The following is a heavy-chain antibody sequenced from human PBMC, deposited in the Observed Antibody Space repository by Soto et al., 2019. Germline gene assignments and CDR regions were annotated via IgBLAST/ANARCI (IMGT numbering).Heavy chain of an antibody. V-gene: IGHV1-69*02. Sequence: QVQLVQSGAEVKKPGSSVKVSCKASGGTFSSYTISWVRQAPGQGLEWMGRIIPILGIANYAQKFQGRVTITADKSTSTAYMELSSLRSEDTAVYYCARAPPSITMVRGDPWPYYYGMDVWGQGTTVTVSS. J-gene: IGHJ6*02. CDR3: ARAPPSITMVRGDPWPYYYGMDV. D-gene: IGHD3-10*01. CDR1: GGTFSSYT. CDR2: IIPILGIA.